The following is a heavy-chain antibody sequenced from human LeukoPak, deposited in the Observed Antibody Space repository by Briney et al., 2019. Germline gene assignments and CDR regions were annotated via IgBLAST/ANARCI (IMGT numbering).Heavy chain of an antibody. CDR2: TYQRSKWYN. Sequence: SQTLPLTCAISGDSVSINSAAWNWIRQSPSRGLEWLGRTYQRSKWYNDYAVSVKSRITINPDISKNQFSLQLSSVTPEDTAVYYCARSPSPYSSGWYFDYWGQGTLVTVSS. D-gene: IGHD6-19*01. CDR1: GDSVSINSAA. CDR3: ARSPSPYSSGWYFDY. J-gene: IGHJ4*02. V-gene: IGHV6-1*01.